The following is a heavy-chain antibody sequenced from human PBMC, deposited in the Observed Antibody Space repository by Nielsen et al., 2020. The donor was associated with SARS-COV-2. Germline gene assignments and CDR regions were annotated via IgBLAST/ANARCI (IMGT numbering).Heavy chain of an antibody. V-gene: IGHV3-23*01. CDR1: GFMFSQYA. Sequence: GGSLRLSCSTSGFMFSQYALVWVRQAPGKGLEWVSAISGRGGLTYYADSVKGRFVISRDISQNTVYLQMDSLRAEDTAVYYCAKAAKADRVYYYFGLDVWGQGTTVTVSS. J-gene: IGHJ6*02. CDR2: ISGRGGLT. D-gene: IGHD2-15*01. CDR3: AKAAKADRVYYYFGLDV.